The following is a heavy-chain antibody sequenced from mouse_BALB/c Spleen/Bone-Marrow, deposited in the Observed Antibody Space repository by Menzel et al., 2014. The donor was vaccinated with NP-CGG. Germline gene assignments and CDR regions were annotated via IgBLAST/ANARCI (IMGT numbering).Heavy chain of an antibody. V-gene: IGHV4-1*02. D-gene: IGHD1-2*01. Sequence: EVQGVESGGGLVQPGGSLKLSCAASGFDFSRYWMTWVRQAPGKGLEWIGEINPASSTINYTPSLKDKFIISRDNAKNTLYLQTSKVRSEDTALYYCAKNYYYGYVAYWGQGTLVTVSA. CDR2: INPASSTI. J-gene: IGHJ3*01. CDR3: AKNYYYGYVAY. CDR1: GFDFSRYW.